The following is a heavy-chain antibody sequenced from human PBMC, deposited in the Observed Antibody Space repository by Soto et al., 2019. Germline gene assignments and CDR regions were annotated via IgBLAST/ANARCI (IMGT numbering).Heavy chain of an antibody. Sequence: PGGSLRLSCATSGFTFSDYWMSWVRQAPGKGLHWVASIKGDGSEKQYEDYVKGRFTISRDNAKNSLHLQMNGLRGDDSALYYCTRDYLAYWGQGTPVTVSS. J-gene: IGHJ4*01. V-gene: IGHV3-7*01. CDR2: IKGDGSEK. CDR3: TRDYLAY. CDR1: GFTFSDYW.